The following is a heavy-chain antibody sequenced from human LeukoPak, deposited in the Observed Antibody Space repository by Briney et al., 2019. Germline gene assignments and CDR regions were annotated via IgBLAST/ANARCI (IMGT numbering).Heavy chain of an antibody. J-gene: IGHJ4*02. CDR2: IIPIFGTA. CDR1: GGTFSSYA. V-gene: IGHV1-69*05. Sequence: SVKVSCKASGGTFSSYAISWVRQAPGQGLEWMGGIIPIFGTANYAQKFQGRVTITTDESTSTAYMELSSLRSEDTAVYYCARDHETGTQELLILNYWGQGTLVTVSS. D-gene: IGHD1-26*01. CDR3: ARDHETGTQELLILNY.